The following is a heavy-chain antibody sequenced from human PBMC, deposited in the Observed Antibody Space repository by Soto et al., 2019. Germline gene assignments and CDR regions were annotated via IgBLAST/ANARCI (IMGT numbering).Heavy chain of an antibody. D-gene: IGHD6-13*01. CDR2: IFWDDDD. CDR1: GFSLSTTGVG. J-gene: IGHJ6*02. Sequence: SGPTLVNPTQTLTLTCTFSGFSLSTTGVGVGWIRQPPGKALEWLAFIFWDDDDRYSPSLRSRLTITKDTSKNQVVLTMTNMDPVDTATYYCASAWYGDQLYNGMGVWGQGTTVTVSS. CDR3: ASAWYGDQLYNGMGV. V-gene: IGHV2-5*02.